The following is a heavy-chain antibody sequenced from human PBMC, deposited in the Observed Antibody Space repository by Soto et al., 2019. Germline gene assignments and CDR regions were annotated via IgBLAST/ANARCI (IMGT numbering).Heavy chain of an antibody. D-gene: IGHD6-13*01. J-gene: IGHJ5*02. CDR2: TYYRSKWYN. CDR3: ASSEFIPHSSSWYWFDP. Sequence: QSQTLSLTCAISGDSVSSNSAAWNWIRQSPSRGLEWLGRTYYRSKWYNDYAVSVKSRITINPDTSKNQFSLQLNSVTPEDTAVYYCASSEFIPHSSSWYWFDPWGQGTLVTVSS. CDR1: GDSVSSNSAA. V-gene: IGHV6-1*01.